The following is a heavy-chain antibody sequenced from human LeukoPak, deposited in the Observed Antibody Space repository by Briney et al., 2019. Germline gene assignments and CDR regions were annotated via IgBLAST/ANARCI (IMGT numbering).Heavy chain of an antibody. V-gene: IGHV4-4*07. J-gene: IGHJ6*03. Sequence: SETLSLTCTVSGGYISSYYWSWIRQPAGKGLGWIGRIYTSGSTNYNPSLKSRVTMSVDTSKNQFSLKLSSVTAADTAVYYCARDSSYCSGGSCYSHYYYMDVWGKGTTVTVSS. CDR3: ARDSSYCSGGSCYSHYYYMDV. D-gene: IGHD2-15*01. CDR2: IYTSGST. CDR1: GGYISSYY.